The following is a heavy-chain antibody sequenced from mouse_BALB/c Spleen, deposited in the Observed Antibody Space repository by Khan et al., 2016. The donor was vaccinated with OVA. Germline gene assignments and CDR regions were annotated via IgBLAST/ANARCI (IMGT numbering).Heavy chain of an antibody. Sequence: QVQLKESGAELARPGASVKMSCKASGYTFTSYTMHWVKQRPGQGLEWIGYINPSSGYTNYNQKFKDKATLTADKSSRTASMQLSSLTSEYSAVDYCARDGAYYRAYGWFAYWGQGTLVTVSA. J-gene: IGHJ3*01. D-gene: IGHD2-14*01. V-gene: IGHV1-4*01. CDR2: INPSSGYT. CDR1: GYTFTSYT. CDR3: ARDGAYYRAYGWFAY.